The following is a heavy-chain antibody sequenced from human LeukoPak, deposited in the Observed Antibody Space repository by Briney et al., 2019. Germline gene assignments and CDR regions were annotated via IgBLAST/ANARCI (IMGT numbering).Heavy chain of an antibody. D-gene: IGHD2-2*01. CDR1: GGSISSYY. J-gene: IGHJ3*02. CDR2: IYTSGST. V-gene: IGHV4-4*07. Sequence: SETLSLTCTVSGGSISSYYWSWIRPPAGKGLEWIGRIYTSGSTNYNPSLKSRVTMSVDTSKNQFSLKLSSVTAADTAVYYFAREPHQLPGGVDAFDIWGQGTMVTVSS. CDR3: AREPHQLPGGVDAFDI.